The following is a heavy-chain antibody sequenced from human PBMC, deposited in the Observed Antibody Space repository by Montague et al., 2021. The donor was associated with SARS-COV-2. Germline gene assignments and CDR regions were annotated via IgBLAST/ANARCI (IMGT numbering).Heavy chain of an antibody. D-gene: IGHD6-13*01. Sequence: CAISGDSVSSNTAAWNWIRQSPSRGLGWLGRTYYRSKWYYDYAVSVKSRMTTRPDTSKNQFSLQLSSVTPEDRAVYYCAGDPSYSLSWSIDYWGQGTLVTVSS. CDR2: TYYRSKWYY. V-gene: IGHV6-1*01. J-gene: IGHJ4*02. CDR3: AGDPSYSLSWSIDY. CDR1: GDSVSSNTAA.